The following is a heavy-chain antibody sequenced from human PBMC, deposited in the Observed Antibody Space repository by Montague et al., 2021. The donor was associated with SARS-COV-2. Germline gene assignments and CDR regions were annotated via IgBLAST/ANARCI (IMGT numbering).Heavy chain of an antibody. CDR3: ARGDVEMATIKSGGPFYHFDY. J-gene: IGHJ4*02. Sequence: SETRSLTCTVSGGSISSYYWSWIRQPPGKGLEWIGYIYYSGSTXXXPSXXXPVTISVDTSKNQFSLKLSSVTAADTAVYYCARGDVEMATIKSGGPFYHFDYWGQGTLVTVSS. D-gene: IGHD5-24*01. V-gene: IGHV4-59*13. CDR2: IYYSGST. CDR1: GGSISSYY.